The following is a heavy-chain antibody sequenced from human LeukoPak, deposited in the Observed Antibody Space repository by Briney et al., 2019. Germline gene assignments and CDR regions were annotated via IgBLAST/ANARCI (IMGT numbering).Heavy chain of an antibody. J-gene: IGHJ4*02. Sequence: SETLSLTCTVSGGSISSYYWSWIRQPPGKGLEWIGYIYYSGSTYYNPSLKSRVTISVDTSKNQFSLKLSSVTAADTAVYYCARANIDPLLFDYWGQGTLVTVSS. CDR3: ARANIDPLLFDY. CDR2: IYYSGST. V-gene: IGHV4-59*08. CDR1: GGSISSYY. D-gene: IGHD2/OR15-2a*01.